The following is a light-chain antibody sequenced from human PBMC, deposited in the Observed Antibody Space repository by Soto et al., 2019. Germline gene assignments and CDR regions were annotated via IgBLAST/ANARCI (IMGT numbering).Light chain of an antibody. V-gene: IGLV2-18*02. J-gene: IGLJ2*01. CDR1: SSDVGSYNR. CDR3: ASYTTSSIL. Sequence: QSVLTQPPSVSGSPGQSVTISCTGISSDVGSYNRVSWYQQPPGTAPKLIIYEVSNRPSGVPDRFSGSKSGNTASLTISGLQAEDEADYYCASYTTSSILFGGGTKLTVL. CDR2: EVS.